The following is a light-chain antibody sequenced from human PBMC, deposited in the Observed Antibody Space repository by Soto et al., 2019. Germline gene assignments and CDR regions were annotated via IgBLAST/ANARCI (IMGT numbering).Light chain of an antibody. V-gene: IGLV3-25*02. CDR2: KDT. J-gene: IGLJ1*01. CDR3: QSANSSGAYTV. CDR1: ALTKQY. Sequence: SDEQTHSPSVSLSPGHTARLTCSGDALTKQYAHWYQQRPGQAPILVIYKDTERPSGIPERFSGSTSGTTVTLTINAVQAEDEPDYYCQSANSSGAYTVFGAGTKVTVL.